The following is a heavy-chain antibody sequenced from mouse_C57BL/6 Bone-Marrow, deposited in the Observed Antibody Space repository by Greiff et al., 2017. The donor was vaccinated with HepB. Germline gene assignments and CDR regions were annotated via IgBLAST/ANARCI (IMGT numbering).Heavy chain of an antibody. CDR3: ARGYYYGSSPFAY. D-gene: IGHD1-1*01. CDR2: ISSGSSTI. V-gene: IGHV5-17*01. CDR1: GFTFSDYG. J-gene: IGHJ3*01. Sequence: EVKLVESGGGLVKPGGSLKLSCAASGFTFSDYGMHWVRQAPGKGLEWVAYISSGSSTIYYADTVKGRFTISRANAKNTLFLQLTSLRSEDTAMYYCARGYYYGSSPFAYWGQGTLVTVSA.